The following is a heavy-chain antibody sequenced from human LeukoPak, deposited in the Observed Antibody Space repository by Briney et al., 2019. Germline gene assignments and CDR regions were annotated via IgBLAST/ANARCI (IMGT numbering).Heavy chain of an antibody. CDR3: ARSRRVVVPSTLNSADDYYYYMDV. CDR2: INTNTWNP. V-gene: IGHV7-4-1*02. J-gene: IGHJ6*03. CDR1: GYTFTYYG. Sequence: ASVKVSCKASGYTFTYYGLNWVRQAPGQGLDCLGGINTNTWNPTYGQGFTGLFVFSFDTSVSTAYLEISSLKAEDTAIYYCARSRRVVVPSTLNSADDYYYYMDVWGKGTRVTVSS. D-gene: IGHD2-15*01.